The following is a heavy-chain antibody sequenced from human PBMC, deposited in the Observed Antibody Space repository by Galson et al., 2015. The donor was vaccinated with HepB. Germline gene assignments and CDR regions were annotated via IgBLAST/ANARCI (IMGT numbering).Heavy chain of an antibody. V-gene: IGHV3-7*01. Sequence: SLRLSCAASGFTFSNFWMSCVRQAPGKGLEWVSNIKQDGSEKHYVDSVKGRFTISRDNVKNSLYLQMSSLRGEDPAVYYCARAIYGDWGNDDFDIWGQGAMVTASS. CDR3: ARAIYGDWGNDDFDI. CDR2: IKQDGSEK. D-gene: IGHD4-17*01. J-gene: IGHJ3*02. CDR1: GFTFSNFW.